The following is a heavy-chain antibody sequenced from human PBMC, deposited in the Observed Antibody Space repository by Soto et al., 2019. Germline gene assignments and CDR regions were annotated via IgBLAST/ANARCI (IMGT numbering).Heavy chain of an antibody. CDR1: GGSISSGGYS. Sequence: KPSETLSLTCAVSGGSISSGGYSWSWIRQPPGKGLEWIGYIYHSGSTYYNPSLKSRVTISVDRSKNQFSLKLSSVTAADTAVYYCARDGGDYGYFFDPWGQGTMVTVYS. J-gene: IGHJ5*02. D-gene: IGHD4-17*01. V-gene: IGHV4-30-2*01. CDR2: IYHSGST. CDR3: ARDGGDYGYFFDP.